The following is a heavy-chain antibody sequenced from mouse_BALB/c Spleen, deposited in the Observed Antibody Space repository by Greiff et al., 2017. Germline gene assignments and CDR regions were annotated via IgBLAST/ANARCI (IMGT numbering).Heavy chain of an antibody. V-gene: IGHV2-9*02. D-gene: IGHD1-1*01. CDR1: GFSLTSYG. CDR3: ARITVVGAMDY. J-gene: IGHJ4*01. CDR2: IWAGGST. Sequence: VQRVESGPGLVAPSQSLSITCTASGFSLTSYGVHWVRQPPGKGLEWLGVIWAGGSTNYNSALMSRLSISKDNSKSQVFLKMNSLQTDDTAMYYCARITVVGAMDYWGQGTSVTVSS.